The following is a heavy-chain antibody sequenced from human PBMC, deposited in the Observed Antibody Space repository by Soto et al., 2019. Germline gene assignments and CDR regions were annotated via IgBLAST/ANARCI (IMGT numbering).Heavy chain of an antibody. CDR3: ARQYENLLWVGELASCYFDY. D-gene: IGHD3-10*01. J-gene: IGHJ4*02. Sequence: SETLSLTCTVSAGSISSYYWSWIRQPAGKGLEWVGSIYYSGSTYYNPSLKSRVTISVDTSKNQFSLKLSAVTAADTAVYYCARQYENLLWVGELASCYFDYWGQGTLVTVSS. CDR1: AGSISSYY. CDR2: IYYSGST. V-gene: IGHV4-59*05.